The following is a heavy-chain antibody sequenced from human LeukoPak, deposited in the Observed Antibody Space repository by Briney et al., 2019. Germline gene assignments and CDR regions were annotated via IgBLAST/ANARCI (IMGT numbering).Heavy chain of an antibody. CDR2: ISGSATST. CDR3: AKLGRGSGTTRDY. Sequence: GGCLRLSCAVSGFTFSNYAMSWVRQVPGKGLEWVSSISGSATSTYYADSVRGRFTISRDNSKNTLYLQMNSLRAEDTAVYYCAKLGRGSGTTRDYWGQGTLVTVSS. D-gene: IGHD1-26*01. V-gene: IGHV3-23*01. J-gene: IGHJ4*02. CDR1: GFTFSNYA.